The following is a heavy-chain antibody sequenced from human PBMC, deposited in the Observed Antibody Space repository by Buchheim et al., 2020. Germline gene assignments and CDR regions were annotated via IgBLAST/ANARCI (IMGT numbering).Heavy chain of an antibody. CDR1: GFTFSSSW. J-gene: IGHJ5*02. Sequence: EVQLVESGGDLIQPGGSLRLSCAASGFTFSSSWMHWVRQVPGKGLVWVSSIKNDGSRTTYADSVKGRFTISRDNAKNPLYLQMGGLRVEDTGVYFGEKYGSSWGQGTL. D-gene: IGHD6-6*01. CDR2: IKNDGSRT. V-gene: IGHV3-74*01. CDR3: EKYGSS.